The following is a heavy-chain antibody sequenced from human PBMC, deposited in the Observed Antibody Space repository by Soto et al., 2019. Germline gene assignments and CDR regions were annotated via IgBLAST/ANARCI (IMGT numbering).Heavy chain of an antibody. J-gene: IGHJ6*03. CDR3: TRDPVGYDVLTDRFYYYYYMDV. D-gene: IGHD3-9*01. V-gene: IGHV3-49*03. CDR2: IRSKAYGGTT. CDR1: GFTFGDYA. Sequence: PGGSLRLSCTASGFTFGDYAMSWFRQAPGKGLEWVGFIRSKAYGGTTEYAASVKGRFTISRDDSKSIAYLQMNSLKTEDTAVYYCTRDPVGYDVLTDRFYYYYYMDVWGKGTTVTVSS.